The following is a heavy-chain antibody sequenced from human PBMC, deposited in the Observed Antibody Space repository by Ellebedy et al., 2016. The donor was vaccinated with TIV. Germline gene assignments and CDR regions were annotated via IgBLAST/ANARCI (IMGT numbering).Heavy chain of an antibody. Sequence: GGSLRLSXAPSGFTFRTYTLTWVRQAQGKGLEWVSSITSSSNFIYYADSVRGRFTISRDNAKNSLYLQMDSLRAEDTAVYFCARDGGTSWYFDYWGQGTVVAVSS. V-gene: IGHV3-21*01. CDR3: ARDGGTSWYFDY. D-gene: IGHD6-13*01. CDR1: GFTFRTYT. J-gene: IGHJ4*02. CDR2: ITSSSNFI.